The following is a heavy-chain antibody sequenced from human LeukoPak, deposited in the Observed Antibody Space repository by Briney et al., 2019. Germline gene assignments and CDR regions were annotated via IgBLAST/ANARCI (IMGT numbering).Heavy chain of an antibody. CDR3: ARGVGYCSSTSCYWWFDP. D-gene: IGHD2-2*01. CDR2: INSDGGST. J-gene: IGHJ5*02. V-gene: IGHV3-74*01. CDR1: GFTFSSYW. Sequence: PGGSLRLSCAASGFTFSSYWMHWVRQAPGKGLVWVSRINSDGGSTCYADSVKGRFTISRDNAKNTLYLQMNSLRAEDTAVYYCARGVGYCSSTSCYWWFDPWGQGTLVTVSS.